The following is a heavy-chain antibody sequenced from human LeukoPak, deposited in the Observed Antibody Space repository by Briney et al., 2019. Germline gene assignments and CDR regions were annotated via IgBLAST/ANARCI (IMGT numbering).Heavy chain of an antibody. D-gene: IGHD2-2*01. V-gene: IGHV3-23*01. Sequence: GGSLRLSCAGSGFIFNNYAVSWVRQAPGKGLEWVSAISGTGGTTYYADSVKGRFTISRDNSKNTLSLQMSSLRVEDTAVYYCAKRGYCSGSSCGFYYYYALDVWGQGTTATVSS. CDR3: AKRGYCSGSSCGFYYYYALDV. J-gene: IGHJ6*02. CDR1: GFIFNNYA. CDR2: ISGTGGTT.